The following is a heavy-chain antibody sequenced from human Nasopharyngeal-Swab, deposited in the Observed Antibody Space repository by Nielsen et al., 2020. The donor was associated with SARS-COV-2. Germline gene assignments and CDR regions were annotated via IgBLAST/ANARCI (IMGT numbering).Heavy chain of an antibody. D-gene: IGHD2/OR15-2a*01. Sequence: GVLKISCAASGFTFSIYSMNWVRQAPGKGLEWVSYISSSSSTIYYADSVKGRFTISRDNAKNSLYLQMNSLRDEDTAVYYCARVVDFSWGQGTLVTVSS. CDR1: GFTFSIYS. CDR3: ARVVDFS. CDR2: ISSSSSTI. J-gene: IGHJ4*02. V-gene: IGHV3-48*02.